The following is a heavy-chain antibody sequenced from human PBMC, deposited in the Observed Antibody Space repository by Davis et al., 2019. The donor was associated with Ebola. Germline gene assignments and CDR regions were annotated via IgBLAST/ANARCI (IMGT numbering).Heavy chain of an antibody. CDR1: GYRFTNYW. J-gene: IGHJ6*02. Sequence: GESLKISCEGSGYRFTNYWIAWVRQMPGKGLEWMGTIYPGDSDTRYSPSFQGQVTISADKSISTAYLQWSSLKASDTAMYYCASQPYYYYGMDVWGQGTTVTVSS. V-gene: IGHV5-51*01. CDR3: ASQPYYYYGMDV. CDR2: IYPGDSDT.